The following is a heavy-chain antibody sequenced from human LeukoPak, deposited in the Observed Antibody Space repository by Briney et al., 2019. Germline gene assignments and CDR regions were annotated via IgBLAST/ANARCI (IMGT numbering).Heavy chain of an antibody. CDR1: GGSISSGDYY. V-gene: IGHV4-30-4*01. CDR3: ARGTDIAAYYFYYYYGMDV. Sequence: SETLSLTCTVSGGSISSGDYYWSCIRQPPGKGLEWIGYIYYSGSTYYNPSLKSRVTISVDTSKNQFSLKLSSVTAADTAVYYCARGTDIAAYYFYYYYGMDVWGQGTTVTVSS. CDR2: IYYSGST. J-gene: IGHJ6*02. D-gene: IGHD6-6*01.